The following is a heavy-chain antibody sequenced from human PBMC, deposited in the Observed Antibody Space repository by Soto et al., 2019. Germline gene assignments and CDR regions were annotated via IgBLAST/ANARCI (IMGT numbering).Heavy chain of an antibody. J-gene: IGHJ6*02. CDR3: ARGDATKIVVTPYYAMDV. D-gene: IGHD3-22*01. CDR2: IIPVFGTA. Sequence: QVQLVQSGAEVKKPGSSVKVSCKASGGSLSNYGISWVRQAPGQGLEWMGGIIPVFGTANYAQKFQGRVTITADESTNIAYMDVTSLRSEDTAVYYCARGDATKIVVTPYYAMDVWGQGTTVTVSS. CDR1: GGSLSNYG. V-gene: IGHV1-69*12.